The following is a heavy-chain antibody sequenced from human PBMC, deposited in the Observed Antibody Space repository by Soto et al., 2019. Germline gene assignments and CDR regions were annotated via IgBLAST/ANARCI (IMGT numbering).Heavy chain of an antibody. J-gene: IGHJ4*02. D-gene: IGHD2-2*01. CDR3: ARPGGIPAAKGGSDYQPPDY. CDR1: GFTFSSYG. CDR2: ISYDGSNK. Sequence: GGSLRLSCAASGFTFSSYGMHWVRQAPGKGLEWVAVISYDGSNKYYADSVKGRFTISRDNSKNTLYLQMNSPRAEDTAVYYCARPGGIPAAKGGSDYQPPDYWGQGTLVTVSS. V-gene: IGHV3-30*03.